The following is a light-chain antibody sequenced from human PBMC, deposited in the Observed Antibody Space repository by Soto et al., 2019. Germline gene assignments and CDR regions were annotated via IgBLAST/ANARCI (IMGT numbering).Light chain of an antibody. CDR1: SSDAGGYNY. V-gene: IGLV2-14*01. J-gene: IGLJ1*01. Sequence: QSALTQPASVSGSPGQSITISCTGTSSDAGGYNYVSWYQQHPGKAPKLMIFDVNNRPSGVSNRFSGSKSGNTASLTISGLQAEDEADYYCCSYTSSSTYVFGTGTKVTVL. CDR3: CSYTSSSTYV. CDR2: DVN.